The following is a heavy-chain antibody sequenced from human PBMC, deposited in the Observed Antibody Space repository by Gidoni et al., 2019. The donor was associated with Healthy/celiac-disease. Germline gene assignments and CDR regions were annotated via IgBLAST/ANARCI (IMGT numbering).Heavy chain of an antibody. CDR1: GFTFSSSA. Sequence: QVQLVESGGGVVQPGRSLRLSCAASGFTFSSSAMHWVRQAPGKGLELVAVISYDGSNKYYAYSVKGRFTISRDNSKNTLYLQMNSLRAEDTAVYYCARDLRGITFGGVIVMLDYWGQGTLVTVSS. V-gene: IGHV3-30-3*01. CDR3: ARDLRGITFGGVIVMLDY. CDR2: ISYDGSNK. J-gene: IGHJ4*02. D-gene: IGHD3-16*02.